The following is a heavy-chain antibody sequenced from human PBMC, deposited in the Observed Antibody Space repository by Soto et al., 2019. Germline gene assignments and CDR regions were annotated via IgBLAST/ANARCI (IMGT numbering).Heavy chain of an antibody. CDR2: IRSKAYGGTT. Sequence: GGSLRLSCAASGFTFSHYGIDWVRQAPGKGLEWVGFIRSKAYGGTTEYAASVKGRFTISRDDSKSIAYLQMNSLKTEDTAVYYCTRDSVAADYWGQGPLVTVSS. CDR3: TRDSVAADY. J-gene: IGHJ4*02. CDR1: GFTFSHYG. V-gene: IGHV3-49*04. D-gene: IGHD6-25*01.